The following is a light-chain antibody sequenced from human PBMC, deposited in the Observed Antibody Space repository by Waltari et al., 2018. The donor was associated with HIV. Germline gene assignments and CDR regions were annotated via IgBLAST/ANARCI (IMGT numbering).Light chain of an antibody. Sequence: SYNLTQAPSVSVPPGQTAKSPCSGDALSRQSVSWYRQKPGQAPMMIIFQDVQRPSGIPARFSASTSGTIATLTISEVQAEDEADYYCQSAHNSHTIFGGGTKLTVL. J-gene: IGLJ2*01. CDR1: ALSRQS. V-gene: IGLV3-25*03. CDR2: QDV. CDR3: QSAHNSHTI.